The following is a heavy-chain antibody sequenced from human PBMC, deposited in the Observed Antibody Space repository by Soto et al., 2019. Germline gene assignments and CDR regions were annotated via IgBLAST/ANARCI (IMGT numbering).Heavy chain of an antibody. J-gene: IGHJ2*01. CDR3: ARDNPLPTLSNYWYFDL. CDR2: IYYSGST. D-gene: IGHD2-2*01. V-gene: IGHV4-39*07. Sequence: SETLSLTCTVSGGSISSSSYYWGWIRQPPGKGLEWIGSIYYSGSTYYNPSLKSRVTISVDTSKNQFSLKLSSVTAADTAVYYCARDNPLPTLSNYWYFDLWGRGTLVTVSS. CDR1: GGSISSSSYY.